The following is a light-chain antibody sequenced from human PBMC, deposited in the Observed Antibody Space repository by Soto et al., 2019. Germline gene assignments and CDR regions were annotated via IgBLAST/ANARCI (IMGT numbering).Light chain of an antibody. Sequence: DIQMTQSPSSLSASVGDRVTVTCRASQGISNYLAWYQQKPGKVPKLLIYAASTLQSGVPSRFSGSGSGTDFTLTISSLQAEDVATYYCQKYHSAPPFTFGPGTKVDIK. CDR2: AAS. V-gene: IGKV1-27*01. J-gene: IGKJ3*01. CDR1: QGISNY. CDR3: QKYHSAPPFT.